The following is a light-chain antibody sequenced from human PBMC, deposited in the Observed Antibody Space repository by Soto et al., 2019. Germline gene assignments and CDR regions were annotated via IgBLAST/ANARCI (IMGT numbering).Light chain of an antibody. J-gene: IGKJ1*01. V-gene: IGKV3-15*01. Sequence: EIVMTQSPATLSVSPGERATLSCRASQSVGTNLAWYQQKPGQAPRLLIFGTSTRATGIPARFSGSGSGTDFTLTISSVPSDDFAVYYCQQYTNRPPWTFGQGTKVDMK. CDR2: GTS. CDR1: QSVGTN. CDR3: QQYTNRPPWT.